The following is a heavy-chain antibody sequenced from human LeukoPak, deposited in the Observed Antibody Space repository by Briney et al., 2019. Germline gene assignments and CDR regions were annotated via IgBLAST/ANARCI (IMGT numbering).Heavy chain of an antibody. CDR3: ARGASVVTPSDY. Sequence: SETLSLTCTVSGGSISNSYWSWIRQSPAKGLEWIGYIHSSGITIYNPSLKSRLAISLVTSKNQFSLKLTSVTVADTAMYYCARGASVVTPSDYWGQGTLVTVSS. J-gene: IGHJ4*02. CDR2: IHSSGIT. D-gene: IGHD4-23*01. CDR1: GGSISNSY. V-gene: IGHV4-59*01.